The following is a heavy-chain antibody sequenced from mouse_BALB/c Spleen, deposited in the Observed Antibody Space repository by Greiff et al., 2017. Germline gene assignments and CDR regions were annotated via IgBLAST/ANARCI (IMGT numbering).Heavy chain of an antibody. V-gene: IGHV14-4*02. Sequence: EVKLMESGAELVRSGASVKLSCTASGFNIKDYYMHWVKQRPEQGLEWIGWIDPENGDTEYAPKFQGKATMTADTSSNTAYLQLSSLTSEDTAVYYCTDYDGRGYWGQGTLVTVSA. J-gene: IGHJ3*01. CDR3: TDYDGRGY. CDR2: IDPENGDT. CDR1: GFNIKDYY. D-gene: IGHD2-4*01.